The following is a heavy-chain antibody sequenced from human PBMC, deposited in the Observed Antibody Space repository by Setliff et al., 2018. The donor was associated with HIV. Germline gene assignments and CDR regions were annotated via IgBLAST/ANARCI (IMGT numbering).Heavy chain of an antibody. V-gene: IGHV3-48*01. D-gene: IGHD3-10*01. Sequence: GGSLRLSCVASGFTFSTYNMNWVRQAPGKGLEWLSYITGSTTIMYYADSVRDRFTISRDNAKNLLYLQMNSLRPEDTAVYYCARGTQGSGKTPYDYWGQGTLVTVSS. CDR2: ITGSTTIM. CDR1: GFTFSTYN. J-gene: IGHJ4*02. CDR3: ARGTQGSGKTPYDY.